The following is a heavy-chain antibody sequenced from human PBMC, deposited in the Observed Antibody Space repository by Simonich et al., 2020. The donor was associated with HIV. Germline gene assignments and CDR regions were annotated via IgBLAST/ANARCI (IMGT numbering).Heavy chain of an antibody. Sequence: QVQLQQWGAGLLKPSETLYLTCAVYVGSFSGYYWSRFRQPPGTGLDWMGEINHSGSSNYNPSLKSRVTISVDASKNQFSLKLSSVTAADTAVYYCTRGYGDYGDYWGQGTLVTVSS. CDR1: VGSFSGYY. J-gene: IGHJ4*02. CDR2: INHSGSS. CDR3: TRGYGDYGDY. D-gene: IGHD4-17*01. V-gene: IGHV4-34*01.